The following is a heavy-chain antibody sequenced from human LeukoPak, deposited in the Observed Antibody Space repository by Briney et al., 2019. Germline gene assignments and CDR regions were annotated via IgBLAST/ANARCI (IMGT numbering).Heavy chain of an antibody. CDR1: GGSITSYY. J-gene: IGHJ4*02. CDR2: ISYSGST. Sequence: PSETLSLTCTVSGGSITSYYWSWIRQPPGKGLEWIGYISYSGSTNYNPSLKSRVTISVDTSKNQFSLKLTSETAADTAVYYCARDSGQHGGYDWSHWGQGTLVTVSS. CDR3: ARDSGQHGGYDWSH. D-gene: IGHD5-12*01. V-gene: IGHV4-59*12.